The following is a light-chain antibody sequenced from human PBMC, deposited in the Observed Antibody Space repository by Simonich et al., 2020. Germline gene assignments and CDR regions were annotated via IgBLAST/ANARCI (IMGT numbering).Light chain of an antibody. CDR1: SSDVGGDNN. CDR3: SSYAGSNNVV. J-gene: IGLJ2*01. CDR2: EGS. Sequence: QSALTQPASVSGSPGQSITISCTGTSSDVGGDNNVSRYQQHPGKAPKLLIYEGSKRPSGVPDRFSGSKSGNTASLTVSWLQAEAEADYYCSSYAGSNNVVFGGGTKLTVL. V-gene: IGLV2-8*01.